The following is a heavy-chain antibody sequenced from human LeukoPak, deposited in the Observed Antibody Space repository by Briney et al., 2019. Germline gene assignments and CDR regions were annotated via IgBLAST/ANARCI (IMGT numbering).Heavy chain of an antibody. J-gene: IGHJ4*02. D-gene: IGHD3-22*01. CDR3: ARVGDDSGLYFAY. V-gene: IGHV1-2*02. Sequence: EPSVKVSCKASGYSFTGIYIHCVRQAPGQWLEWISSTNPQSGATKYAQKIKGRITTTRDMSITTAYMGVTTVMTAHTAVNYCARVGDDSGLYFAYWGQGTLVSVSS. CDR2: TNPQSGAT. CDR1: GYSFTGIY.